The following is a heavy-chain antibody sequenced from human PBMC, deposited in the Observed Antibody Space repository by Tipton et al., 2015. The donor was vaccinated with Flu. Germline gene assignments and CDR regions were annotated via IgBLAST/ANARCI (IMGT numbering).Heavy chain of an antibody. D-gene: IGHD3-10*01. CDR1: GYTFTGYY. V-gene: IGHV1-2*02. Sequence: QLVQSGAEGKNPGASVKVSCTASGYTFTGYYIHWVRQAPGQGLARMGWINTNSGDTNYAQKFQGRGTMPRDTSMSTAYMELSSLRAEDTAVYYCARSPMVRGVTKVDVWGQGTTVTVSS. J-gene: IGHJ6*02. CDR3: ARSPMVRGVTKVDV. CDR2: INTNSGDT.